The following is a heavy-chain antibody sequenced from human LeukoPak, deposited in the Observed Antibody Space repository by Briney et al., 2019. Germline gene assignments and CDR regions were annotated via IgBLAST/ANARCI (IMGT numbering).Heavy chain of an antibody. CDR2: INSDGSWT. Sequence: GGSLRLSCVASSNYWMHWVRQAPGKGLVWVSHINSDGSWTSYADSVKGRFTISKDNAKNTVYLQMNSLRAEDTAVYYCVSFYETYWGRGTLVTVSS. D-gene: IGHD2/OR15-2a*01. V-gene: IGHV3-74*01. CDR3: VSFYETY. J-gene: IGHJ4*02. CDR1: SNYW.